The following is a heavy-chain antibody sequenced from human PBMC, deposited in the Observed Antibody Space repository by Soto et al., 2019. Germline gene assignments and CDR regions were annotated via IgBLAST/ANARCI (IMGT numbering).Heavy chain of an antibody. Sequence: GASVKVSCKASGYTFTTYGISWVRQAPGQGLEWMGWISAYSGSTKFAQKLQGRVTMTTDTSTTTAYMELRSLTSDDTAVYYCARDFTKSSSWPYYFDYWGQGTRVTVSS. CDR1: GYTFTTYG. CDR2: ISAYSGST. D-gene: IGHD6-13*01. J-gene: IGHJ4*02. V-gene: IGHV1-18*01. CDR3: ARDFTKSSSWPYYFDY.